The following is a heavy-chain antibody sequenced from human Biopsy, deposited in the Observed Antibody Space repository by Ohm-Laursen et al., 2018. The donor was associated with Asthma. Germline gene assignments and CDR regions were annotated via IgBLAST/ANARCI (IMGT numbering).Heavy chain of an antibody. CDR2: IMTVFGTT. V-gene: IGHV1-69*01. CDR3: ARCQVGYSSGWSLLLKKIYYSGMDV. Sequence: SSVKVSCKAPGGTFSNFATSWVRQAPGQGLEWLGGIMTVFGTTNYAQKFQGRVTITADESTSTAYMEVTSPRSEDTAIYYCARCQVGYSSGWSLLLKKIYYSGMDVWGQGTAVTVSS. CDR1: GGTFSNFA. D-gene: IGHD6-19*01. J-gene: IGHJ6*02.